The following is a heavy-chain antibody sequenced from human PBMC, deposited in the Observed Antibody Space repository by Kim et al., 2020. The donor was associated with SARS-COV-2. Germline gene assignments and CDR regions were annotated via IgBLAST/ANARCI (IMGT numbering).Heavy chain of an antibody. CDR2: ISCNGRTT. V-gene: IGHV3-23*01. CDR3: AKSLFGGFDD. J-gene: IGHJ4*02. CDR1: GFTFSTYA. Sequence: GGSLRLSCAASGFTFSTYAMSWVRQAPGKGLERVSAISCNGRTTCYADSVRGRFTISRDNSKNTLYLQMNSLIAEDTAIYYCAKSLFGGFDDLGQGTLVT. D-gene: IGHD3-10*02.